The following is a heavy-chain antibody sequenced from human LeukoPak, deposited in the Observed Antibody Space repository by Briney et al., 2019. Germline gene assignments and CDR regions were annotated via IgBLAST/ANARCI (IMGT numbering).Heavy chain of an antibody. CDR2: IGISGDT. V-gene: IGHV3-13*01. D-gene: IGHD6-19*01. Sequence: GGSLRLSCAASGFTLRSYDMHWVRQVTGKGLELVSAIGISGDTYYPNSVKGRFTISRENAKNSLYLQMNSLTAGDTAVYYCARGGIPVFGIDEIDYWGQGTLVTVSS. CDR1: GFTLRSYD. J-gene: IGHJ4*02. CDR3: ARGGIPVFGIDEIDY.